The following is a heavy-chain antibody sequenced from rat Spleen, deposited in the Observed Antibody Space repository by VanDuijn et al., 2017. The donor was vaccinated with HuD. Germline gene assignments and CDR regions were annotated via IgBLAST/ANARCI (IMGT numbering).Heavy chain of an antibody. J-gene: IGHJ2*01. Sequence: EVQLVESGGGLVQPGRSLKLSCAASGFTFSDYGVAWVRQALTKGLEWVATISYGDCSGHSSTYYRDSVKGRFTISRDNAKSTLSLQMDSLRSEDTATYYCARRHYGYTDYFDYWGQGVMVTVSS. D-gene: IGHD1-9*01. V-gene: IGHV5-29*01. CDR3: ARRHYGYTDYFDY. CDR2: ISYGDCSGHSST. CDR1: GFTFSDYG.